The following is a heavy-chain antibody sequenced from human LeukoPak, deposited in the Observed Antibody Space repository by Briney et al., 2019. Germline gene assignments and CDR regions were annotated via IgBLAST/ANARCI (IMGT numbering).Heavy chain of an antibody. V-gene: IGHV4-39*07. D-gene: IGHD3-22*01. CDR1: GGSISSRSYY. CDR2: IYNSEST. CDR3: ASGEPRYSSRIVVGDN. Sequence: SETLSLTCTVSGGSISSRSYYWGWIRQPPGKGLEWIGSIYNSESTYYNPSLKSRVTISVDTSKNQLSLKVSSVTATDTAVYYCASGEPRYSSRIVVGDNWGQGTLVTVSS. J-gene: IGHJ4*02.